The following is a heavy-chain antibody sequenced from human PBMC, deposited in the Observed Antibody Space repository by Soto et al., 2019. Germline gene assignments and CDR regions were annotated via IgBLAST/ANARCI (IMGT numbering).Heavy chain of an antibody. CDR2: IRQDGSDK. J-gene: IGHJ4*02. CDR3: PSPQQWMGQRGDFDY. V-gene: IGHV3-7*05. CDR1: GFTFSSYW. D-gene: IGHD6-19*01. Sequence: EVQLVESGGGLVQPGGSLSLSCAASGFTFSSYWMSWVRQAPGKGLEWVANIRQDGSDKYNGDSVKGRFTISRDNAKNALYLQMNSRRAEETAIYYCPSPQQWMGQRGDFDYRGQGTLVTVSS.